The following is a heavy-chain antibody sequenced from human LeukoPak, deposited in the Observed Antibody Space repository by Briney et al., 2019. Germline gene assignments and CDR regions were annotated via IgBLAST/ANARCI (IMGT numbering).Heavy chain of an antibody. CDR3: ARKGGGWSFDY. V-gene: IGHV4-59*08. Sequence: SETLSLTCTVSGGSISTYYWSWIRQSPRKGLEWIGYMSYSGNSNYSPSLESRVTVSVDTSKNQFSLKLTSVTAADTAVYYCARKGGGWSFDYWGQGTLVTVSS. D-gene: IGHD6-19*01. CDR1: GGSISTYY. CDR2: MSYSGNS. J-gene: IGHJ4*02.